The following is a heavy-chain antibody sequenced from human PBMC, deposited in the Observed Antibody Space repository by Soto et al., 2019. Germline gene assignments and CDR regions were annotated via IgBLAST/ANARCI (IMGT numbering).Heavy chain of an antibody. V-gene: IGHV1-69*10. CDR1: GGTFSSYA. CDR3: AGSNYYDFWSGYSYYYYGMDV. Sequence: ASVKVSCKASGGTFSSYAISWVRQAPGQGLEWMGGIIPILGIANYAQKSQGRVTITADKSTSTAYMELSSLRSEDTAVYYCAGSNYYDFWSGYSYYYYGMDVWGQGTTVTVSS. D-gene: IGHD3-3*01. J-gene: IGHJ6*02. CDR2: IIPILGIA.